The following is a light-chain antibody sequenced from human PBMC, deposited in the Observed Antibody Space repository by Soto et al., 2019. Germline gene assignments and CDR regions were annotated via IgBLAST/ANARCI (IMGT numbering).Light chain of an antibody. CDR2: DVS. CDR3: SSYTTSNTRQIV. CDR1: SSDVGGYNY. V-gene: IGLV2-14*03. Sequence: QSVLTQPASVSGSPGQSITISCTGTSSDVGGYNYVSWYQHHPGKAPKLVIYDVSNRPSGVSNRFSGSKSGNTASLTISGLQPEDEADYYRSSYTTSNTRQIVLGTGTKVTVL. J-gene: IGLJ1*01.